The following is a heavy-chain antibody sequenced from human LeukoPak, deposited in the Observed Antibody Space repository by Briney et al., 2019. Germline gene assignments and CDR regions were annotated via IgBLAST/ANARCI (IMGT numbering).Heavy chain of an antibody. J-gene: IGHJ4*02. Sequence: ASVKVSCKASGYMFNIYGISWVRQAPGQGLEWMGWISAFNGNTNYARNSQDRVTMTTDTSTSTAFMELTSLSSDDTAVYYCARSPPSTGYDRFDTWGQGTLVTVSS. CDR2: ISAFNGNT. CDR1: GYMFNIYG. V-gene: IGHV1-18*01. D-gene: IGHD5-12*01. CDR3: ARSPPSTGYDRFDT.